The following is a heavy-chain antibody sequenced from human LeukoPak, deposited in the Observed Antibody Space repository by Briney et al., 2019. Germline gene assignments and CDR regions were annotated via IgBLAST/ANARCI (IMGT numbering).Heavy chain of an antibody. CDR3: ARDPLNFDSSGYIRYYFDY. CDR2: IWYDGSNK. D-gene: IGHD3-22*01. Sequence: GGSLRLSCAASGFTFSSYGMHWVRQAPGEGLEWVAVIWYDGSNKYYADSVKVRFTISRGNSKNTLYLQMNSLRAEDTAVYYCARDPLNFDSSGYIRYYFDYWGQGTLVTVSS. J-gene: IGHJ4*02. CDR1: GFTFSSYG. V-gene: IGHV3-33*01.